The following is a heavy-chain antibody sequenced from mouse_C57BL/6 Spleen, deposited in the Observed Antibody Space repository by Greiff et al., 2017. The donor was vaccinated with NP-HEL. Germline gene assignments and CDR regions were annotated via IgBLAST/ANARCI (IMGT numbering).Heavy chain of an antibody. CDR2: TNPTNGRT. CDR3: SRNKKIVATYLDY. V-gene: IGHV1S81*02. CDR1: GYTFTSYW. D-gene: IGHD1-1*01. J-gene: IGHJ2*01. Sequence: VQLQQSGAELVKAGASVKMSCKASGYTFTSYWMHWVKQRLGQGLEWFAETNPTNGRTYYNEKFKSKATLTVDKSSSTAYMLLSGPTFEDSAVYYCSRNKKIVATYLDYWGRGTTLTVSS.